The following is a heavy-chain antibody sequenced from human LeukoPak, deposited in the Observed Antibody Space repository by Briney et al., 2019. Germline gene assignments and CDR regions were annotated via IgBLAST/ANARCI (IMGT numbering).Heavy chain of an antibody. CDR1: GGSISSSNW. Sequence: SETLSLTCAVSGGSISSSNWWSWVRQPPGKGLEWIGEIYHSGSTNYNPSLKSRVTMSLDTSKNQFSLTLSSVTAADTAVYFCATRRVGATFDYWGQGTLVTVSS. D-gene: IGHD1-26*01. CDR3: ATRRVGATFDY. CDR2: IYHSGST. J-gene: IGHJ4*02. V-gene: IGHV4-4*02.